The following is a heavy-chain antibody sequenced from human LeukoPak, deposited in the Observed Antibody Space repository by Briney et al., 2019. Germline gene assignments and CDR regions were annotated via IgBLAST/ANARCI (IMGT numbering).Heavy chain of an antibody. V-gene: IGHV4-34*01. CDR1: GETFSGYF. D-gene: IGHD6-19*01. CDR3: ARRPAGTLDY. J-gene: IGHJ4*02. CDR2: INNSGTT. Sequence: SETLSLTCAGYGETFSGYFWNWIRQAPGKGLEWIGEINNSGTTNYNPPLNSRVTISVDTSKNQFSLKVNSVTAADTAVYYCARRPAGTLDYWGQGTLVTVSS.